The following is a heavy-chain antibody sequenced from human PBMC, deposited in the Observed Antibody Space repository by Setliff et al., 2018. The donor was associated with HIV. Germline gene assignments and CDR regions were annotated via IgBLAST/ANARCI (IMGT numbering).Heavy chain of an antibody. Sequence: PGGSLRLSCAASGLIFSSYAMSWVRQAPGKGLEWVSAIRGSGASTYYADSVKGRFTISRDNSKNTLYLQMNSLRAEDTAVYYCAKFFGGYGDYMGFDYWGQGTLVTVSS. CDR1: GLIFSSYA. CDR2: IRGSGAST. D-gene: IGHD4-17*01. V-gene: IGHV3-23*01. CDR3: AKFFGGYGDYMGFDY. J-gene: IGHJ4*02.